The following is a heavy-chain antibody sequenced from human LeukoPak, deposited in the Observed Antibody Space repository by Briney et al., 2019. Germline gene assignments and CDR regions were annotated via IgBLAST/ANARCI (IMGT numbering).Heavy chain of an antibody. D-gene: IGHD3-10*01. V-gene: IGHV4-34*01. CDR1: GRSFSGYY. CDR2: INHSGST. CDR3: ARGGRMVRGVIIYGMDG. J-gene: IGHJ6*02. Sequence: AETLSLTCAVYGRSFSGYYWSGLPQPPGKGLEWSGEINHSGSTNYNPSLKSRVTTSVDTCKNELSLKLSSVTAADTAVYYCARGGRMVRGVIIYGMDGWGQGTTVTVSS.